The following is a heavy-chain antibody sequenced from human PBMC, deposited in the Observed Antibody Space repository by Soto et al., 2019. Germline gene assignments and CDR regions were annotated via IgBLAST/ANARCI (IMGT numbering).Heavy chain of an antibody. J-gene: IGHJ5*02. CDR2: IYHSGST. CDR1: SGSISSSNW. V-gene: IGHV4-4*02. CDR3: ARAGYCSGSRCYLNWFDP. D-gene: IGHD2-15*01. Sequence: QVQLQESGPGLVKPSGTLSLTCAVSSGSISSSNWWSWVRQPPGKGLEWIGEIYHSGSTNYNPSIKGQVTISIEKYKKQFSLKMRSVTAADTAVYYCARAGYCSGSRCYLNWFDPWGQGTLVTVSS.